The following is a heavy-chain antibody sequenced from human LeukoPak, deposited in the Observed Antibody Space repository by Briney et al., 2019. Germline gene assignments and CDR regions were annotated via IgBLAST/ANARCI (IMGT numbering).Heavy chain of an antibody. Sequence: GGSLRLSCAASGFTFSDYYMSWIRQAPGKGLEWVSYISSSSSYTNYADSVKGRFTISRDNAKNSLYLQMNSLRAEDTAVYYCARDMRPDYGMDVWGQGTTVTVSS. CDR2: ISSSSSYT. CDR1: GFTFSDYY. J-gene: IGHJ6*02. CDR3: ARDMRPDYGMDV. D-gene: IGHD3-16*01. V-gene: IGHV3-11*06.